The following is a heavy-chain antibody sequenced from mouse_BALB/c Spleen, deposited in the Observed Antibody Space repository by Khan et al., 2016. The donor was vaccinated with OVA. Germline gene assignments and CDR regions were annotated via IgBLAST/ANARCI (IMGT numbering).Heavy chain of an antibody. D-gene: IGHD3-1*01. V-gene: IGHV1-4*01. J-gene: IGHJ2*01. CDR2: INPSSGYT. Sequence: QLQLQESGAELVKPGASVKMSCKASGYTFTSYTMHWVKQRPGQGLEWIGYINPSSGYTKYNQKFKDKATLTADKSSSTTYMKRISLTSEDSAVYYCARKSTRASYWGQGTTVTVSA. CDR3: ARKSTRASY. CDR1: GYTFTSYT.